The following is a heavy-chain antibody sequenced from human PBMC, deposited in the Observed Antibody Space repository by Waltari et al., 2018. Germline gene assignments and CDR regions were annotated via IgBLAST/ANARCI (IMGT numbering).Heavy chain of an antibody. D-gene: IGHD5-18*01. Sequence: QVQLVQSGAEVKKPGSSVKVSCKASGGTFSSYAISWVRQAPGQGLEWMGGIIPIFGTANYAQKFQGRGTITEDESTSTAYMELSSLRSEDTAVYYCARGRGRDSYGRTKLYYFDYWGQGTLVTVSS. CDR2: IIPIFGTA. J-gene: IGHJ4*02. CDR3: ARGRGRDSYGRTKLYYFDY. V-gene: IGHV1-69*01. CDR1: GGTFSSYA.